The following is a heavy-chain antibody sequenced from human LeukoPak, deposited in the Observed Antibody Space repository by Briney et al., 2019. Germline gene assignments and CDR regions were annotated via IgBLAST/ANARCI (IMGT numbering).Heavy chain of an antibody. V-gene: IGHV4-30-4*08. Sequence: PSETLSLTCIVSGDSINSVDYYWSWSRQPPGEGLEWIGYIYYSGSTYYNPSLKSRVTISVDTSKNQFSLKLRSVTAADTAVYYCASGSPAADYWGQGTLVTVSS. D-gene: IGHD6-25*01. J-gene: IGHJ4*02. CDR3: ASGSPAADY. CDR1: GDSINSVDYY. CDR2: IYYSGST.